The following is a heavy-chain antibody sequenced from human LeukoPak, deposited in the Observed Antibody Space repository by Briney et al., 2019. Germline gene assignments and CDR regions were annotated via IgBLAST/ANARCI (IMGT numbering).Heavy chain of an antibody. V-gene: IGHV3-23*01. Sequence: TGGSLRLSCAASGFTFTNYAMNWVRQAPGKGLEWVAFIRGGGAGARYADAAKGRFTISRDNSKNTLYLHMNTLRVEDTATYYCAKCSASYGNDALDVWGQGTVVIVSS. CDR2: IRGGGAGA. D-gene: IGHD3-10*02. CDR3: AKCSASYGNDALDV. CDR1: GFTFTNYA. J-gene: IGHJ3*01.